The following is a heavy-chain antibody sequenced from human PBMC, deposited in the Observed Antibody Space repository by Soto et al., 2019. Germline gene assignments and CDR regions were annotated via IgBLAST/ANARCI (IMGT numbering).Heavy chain of an antibody. J-gene: IGHJ2*01. CDR1: GFTFSSYA. D-gene: IGHD4-17*01. CDR3: ARPSTVVTTIYWYFDL. V-gene: IGHV3-30-3*01. CDR2: ISYDGSNK. Sequence: QVQLVESGGGVVQPGRSLRLSCAASGFTFSSYAMHWVRQAPGKGLEWVAVISYDGSNKYYADSVKGRFTISRDNSKNTLYLQMNSLSAEDTAVYYCARPSTVVTTIYWYFDLWGRGTLVTVSS.